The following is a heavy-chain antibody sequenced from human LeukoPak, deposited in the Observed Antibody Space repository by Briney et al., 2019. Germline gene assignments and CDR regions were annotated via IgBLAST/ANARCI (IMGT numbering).Heavy chain of an antibody. Sequence: GGSLRLSCAASGFTFSNYAMNWVRQAPGKGLEWVSSISESGGTTDYADSVKGRFTISRDNSKNTVYLQMNSLRAEDTAVYYCARQWLVNGWGQGTLVTVSS. CDR2: ISESGGTT. CDR3: ARQWLVNG. CDR1: GFTFSNYA. V-gene: IGHV3-23*01. J-gene: IGHJ4*02. D-gene: IGHD6-19*01.